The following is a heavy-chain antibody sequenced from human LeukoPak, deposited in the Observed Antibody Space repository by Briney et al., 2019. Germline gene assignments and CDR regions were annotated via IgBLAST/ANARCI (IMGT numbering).Heavy chain of an antibody. D-gene: IGHD5-24*01. CDR2: TGLNGVHA. CDR3: ARGDGIGKHPTRAFYFDN. V-gene: IGHV3-23*01. Sequence: GLTLTLSCAASGFTFSRHAMNWVRQAPGKGLVWVSATGLNGVHALHEDSVQGRLTICRDTSKNTLDMQMDNQRVDAPALIYCARGDGIGKHPTRAFYFDNWGQGTLVTVSS. J-gene: IGHJ4*02. CDR1: GFTFSRHA.